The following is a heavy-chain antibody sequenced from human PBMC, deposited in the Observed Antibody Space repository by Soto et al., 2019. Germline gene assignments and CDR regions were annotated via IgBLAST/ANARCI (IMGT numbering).Heavy chain of an antibody. V-gene: IGHV3-7*03. Sequence: GGSLRLSCAASGFTFSSYWMSWVRQAPGKGLEWVANIKQDGSDKYYVDSVKGRFTISRDNAKNSLYLQMDSLRSEDTAVYYCARTTYYYDSSGYYDYWGQGTLVTVSS. CDR1: GFTFSSYW. J-gene: IGHJ4*02. CDR3: ARTTYYYDSSGYYDY. CDR2: IKQDGSDK. D-gene: IGHD3-22*01.